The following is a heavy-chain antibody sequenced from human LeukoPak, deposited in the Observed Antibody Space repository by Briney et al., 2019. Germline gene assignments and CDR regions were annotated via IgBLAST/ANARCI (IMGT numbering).Heavy chain of an antibody. CDR1: GGSISSYY. J-gene: IGHJ4*02. D-gene: IGHD3-22*01. V-gene: IGHV4-59*12. Sequence: SPSETLSLTCTVSGGSISSYYWSWIRQPPGKGLEWIGHIYYSGSTNYNPSLKSRVTISVDKSKNQFSLKLSSVTAADTAVYYCAGSLRYYYDSSGYYYKPFDYWGQGTLVTVSS. CDR3: AGSLRYYYDSSGYYYKPFDY. CDR2: IYYSGST.